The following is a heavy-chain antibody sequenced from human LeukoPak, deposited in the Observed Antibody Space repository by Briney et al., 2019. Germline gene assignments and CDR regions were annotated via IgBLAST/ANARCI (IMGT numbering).Heavy chain of an antibody. CDR2: ISSSGSTI. CDR3: AKDQGSYGYSSSIDAFDI. D-gene: IGHD6-13*01. CDR1: GFTFSSYE. Sequence: GGSLRLSCAASGFTFSSYEMNWVRQAPGKGLEWVSYISSSGSTIYYADSVKGRFTISRDNAKNSLYLQMNSLRAEDTAVYYCAKDQGSYGYSSSIDAFDIWGQGTMVTVSS. V-gene: IGHV3-48*03. J-gene: IGHJ3*02.